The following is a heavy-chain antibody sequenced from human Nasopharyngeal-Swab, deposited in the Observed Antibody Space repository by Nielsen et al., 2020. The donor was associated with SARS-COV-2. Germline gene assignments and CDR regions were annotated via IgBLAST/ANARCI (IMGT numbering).Heavy chain of an antibody. J-gene: IGHJ4*02. Sequence: GESLKISCAASGFTFSDYYMSWIRQAPGKGLEWISYISSTTATIYYVDSVKGRFTISRDNAKRLLYLQINSLRAEDTAVYYCARVDTWSRRRSFDYWGQGTLVTVSS. CDR2: ISSTTATI. V-gene: IGHV3-11*01. D-gene: IGHD2-15*01. CDR1: GFTFSDYY. CDR3: ARVDTWSRRRSFDY.